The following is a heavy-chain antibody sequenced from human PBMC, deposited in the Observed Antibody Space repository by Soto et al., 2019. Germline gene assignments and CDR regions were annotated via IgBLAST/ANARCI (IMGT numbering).Heavy chain of an antibody. CDR2: ISGSGDST. Sequence: PGGSLRLSCAASGFTFSSYALSWVRQAPGKGLEWVSSISGSGDSTYYADSVKGRFTISRDNSKNPLYLQMNSLRTEDTAVYYCARSGPGTYFDYWGQGTLVTVSS. J-gene: IGHJ4*02. CDR3: ARSGPGTYFDY. D-gene: IGHD6-13*01. CDR1: GFTFSSYA. V-gene: IGHV3-23*01.